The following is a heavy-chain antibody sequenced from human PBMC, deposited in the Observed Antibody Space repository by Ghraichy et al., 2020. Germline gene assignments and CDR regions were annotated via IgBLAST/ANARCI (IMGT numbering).Heavy chain of an antibody. Sequence: SETLSLTCAVSGDSISSGGYSWSWIRQPPGKGLEWIGYIYHSGSTYYNPSLKSRVTISVDRSKNQFSLKLSSVTAADTAVYYCARVSTGSLNFDYWGQGTLVTVSS. CDR1: GDSISSGGYS. D-gene: IGHD2-15*01. V-gene: IGHV4-30-2*01. CDR3: ARVSTGSLNFDY. CDR2: IYHSGST. J-gene: IGHJ4*02.